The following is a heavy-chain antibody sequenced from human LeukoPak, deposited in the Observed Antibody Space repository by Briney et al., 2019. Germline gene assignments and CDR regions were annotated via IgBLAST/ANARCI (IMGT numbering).Heavy chain of an antibody. D-gene: IGHD5-12*01. V-gene: IGHV4-34*01. J-gene: IGHJ4*02. Sequence: SATLSLTCAVYGGSFSGYYLTWIRQSQGKGLGWIGEINHSGKTNYNPSLKSRVTISVDTSKKQFSLTVRSVTVADTAVYYCARGGGQWLRSYYFDYWGQGDLVTVSS. CDR1: GGSFSGYY. CDR2: INHSGKT. CDR3: ARGGGQWLRSYYFDY.